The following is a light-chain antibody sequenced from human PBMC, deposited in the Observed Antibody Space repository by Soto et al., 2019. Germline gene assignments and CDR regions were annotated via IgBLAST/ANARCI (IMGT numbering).Light chain of an antibody. CDR2: DVT. CDR3: NSYTGSSIYV. V-gene: IGLV2-14*01. Sequence: QAVVTQPSSLFGSPWQSVPISCTGNKKDVGGYNSVSWYQQHPGKAPKLMIYDVTNRPSGVSNRFSGSKSGNTASLTISGLQAEDEADYYCNSYTGSSIYVFGTGTKVTVL. J-gene: IGLJ1*01. CDR1: KKDVGGYNS.